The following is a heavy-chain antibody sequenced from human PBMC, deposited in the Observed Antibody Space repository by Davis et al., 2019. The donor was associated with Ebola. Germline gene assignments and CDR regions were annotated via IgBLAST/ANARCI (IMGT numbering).Heavy chain of an antibody. CDR3: ARDKYYDVWSGIFSARQYYYAMDV. J-gene: IGHJ6*02. D-gene: IGHD3-3*01. Sequence: GESLKISCAASGFTVSSNYMSWVRQAPGKGLEWVSVIYSGGSTYYADSVKGRFTIPRHNSKNSLYLQMNSLRAEDTAVYYCARDKYYDVWSGIFSARQYYYAMDVWGQGTTVTVSS. CDR1: GFTVSSNY. CDR2: IYSGGST. V-gene: IGHV3-53*01.